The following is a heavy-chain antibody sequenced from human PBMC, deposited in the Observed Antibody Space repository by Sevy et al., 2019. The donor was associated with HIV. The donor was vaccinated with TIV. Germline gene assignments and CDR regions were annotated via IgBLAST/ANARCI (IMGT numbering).Heavy chain of an antibody. CDR2: ITWDGGRT. V-gene: IGHV3-43D*04. CDR1: GFTFDDYA. J-gene: IGHJ4*02. D-gene: IGHD3-22*01. Sequence: GGSLRLSCAASGFTFDDYAMHWVRQVPGKGLEWVSLITWDGGRTYYADSVKGRFTISRDNSKNSLYLQMNSLRPEDTALYYCATSGMSSGYYWVSDDWGQGTLVTVSS. CDR3: ATSGMSSGYYWVSDD.